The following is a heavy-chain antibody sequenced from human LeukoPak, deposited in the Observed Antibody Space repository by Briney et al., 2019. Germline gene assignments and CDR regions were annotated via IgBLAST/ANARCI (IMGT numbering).Heavy chain of an antibody. V-gene: IGHV1-18*01. Sequence: ASVKVSCKASGYTFTSYGISWVRQAPGQGLEWMGWISAYNGNTNYAQKLQGRVTMTTDTSTSTAYMELRSLRSDDTAVYYCARDYIGYCSGGSCQLYGMDVWGQGTTVTVSS. J-gene: IGHJ6*02. CDR3: ARDYIGYCSGGSCQLYGMDV. CDR1: GYTFTSYG. CDR2: ISAYNGNT. D-gene: IGHD2-15*01.